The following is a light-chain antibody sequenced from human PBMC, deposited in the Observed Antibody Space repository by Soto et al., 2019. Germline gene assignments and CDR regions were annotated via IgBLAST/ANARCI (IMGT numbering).Light chain of an antibody. CDR1: NSDIGRNY. Sequence: QSVLTQPPSVSAAPGQKVTIACSGSNSDIGRNYVSWYQQLPGTAPKLLIYDNDRRPSGIPDRFSGSKSGSSATLDITGRQTGDEADYYCGAWDSTLSAGHVVFGGGTKLTVL. CDR2: DND. J-gene: IGLJ2*01. CDR3: GAWDSTLSAGHVV. V-gene: IGLV1-51*01.